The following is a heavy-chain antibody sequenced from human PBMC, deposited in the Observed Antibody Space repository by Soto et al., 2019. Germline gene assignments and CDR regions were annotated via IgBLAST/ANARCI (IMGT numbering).Heavy chain of an antibody. V-gene: IGHV3-30*18. CDR3: VKDLSYCTGDSCYSGEY. CDR1: GFVFSSYG. Sequence: GGSLRLSCAASGFVFSSYGMHWVRQAPGKGLEWVAVIGYDGSSNFYGDSVKGRFTISRDNSKNTLYLQMNSLRPEDTAVYYCVKDLSYCTGDSCYSGEYWGQGTLVTVSS. CDR2: IGYDGSSN. J-gene: IGHJ4*02. D-gene: IGHD2-15*01.